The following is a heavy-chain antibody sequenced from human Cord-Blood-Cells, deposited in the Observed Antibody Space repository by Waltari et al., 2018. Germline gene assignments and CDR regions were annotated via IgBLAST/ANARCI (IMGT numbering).Heavy chain of an antibody. J-gene: IGHJ1*01. CDR1: GGSISSSSYY. V-gene: IGHV4-39*01. Sequence: QLQLQASGPGLVKPSETLSLTCTVSGGSISSSSYYWGWIRQPPGKGLEWIGSIYYSGSTYYNPSLKSRVTISVDTSKNQFSLKLSSVTAADTAVYYCATYCSSTSCPSWGQGTLVTVSS. CDR2: IYYSGST. D-gene: IGHD2-2*01. CDR3: ATYCSSTSCPS.